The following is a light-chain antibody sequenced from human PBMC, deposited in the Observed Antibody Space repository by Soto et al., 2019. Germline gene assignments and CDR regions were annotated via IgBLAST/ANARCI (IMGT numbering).Light chain of an antibody. Sequence: QSVLTQPPSASGFPGQSVTISCTGTSSDVGGYKYVSWYQQHPGKVPKLMIYEVSKRPSGAPDRFSGSKSGNTASLTVSGLQAEDEADYYCSSYAGSNTDYVFGTGTKVTVL. V-gene: IGLV2-8*01. J-gene: IGLJ1*01. CDR3: SSYAGSNTDYV. CDR1: SSDVGGYKY. CDR2: EVS.